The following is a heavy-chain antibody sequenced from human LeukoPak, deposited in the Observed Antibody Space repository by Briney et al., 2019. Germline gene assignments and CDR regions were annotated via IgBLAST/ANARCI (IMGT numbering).Heavy chain of an antibody. D-gene: IGHD2-2*01. CDR1: GYTFTSYY. CDR3: ARDLGKYCSSTSCRGVWFDP. CDR2: INPSGGST. J-gene: IGHJ5*02. V-gene: IGHV1-46*01. Sequence: GASVNVSCKASGYTFTSYYMHWVRQAPGQGLEWMGIINPSGGSTSPAQNFQGRVTMTRDTSTSTAYVELSSLRSEDTAVYYCARDLGKYCSSTSCRGVWFDPWGQGTLVTVSS.